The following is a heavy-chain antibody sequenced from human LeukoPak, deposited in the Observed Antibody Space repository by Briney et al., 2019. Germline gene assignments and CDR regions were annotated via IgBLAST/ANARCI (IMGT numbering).Heavy chain of an antibody. CDR2: SYYSGST. V-gene: IGHV4-59*01. CDR1: GGSISRFS. J-gene: IGHJ4*02. CDR3: ASHYSGYNWGSDY. D-gene: IGHD5-12*01. Sequence: PSETLSLTCTVSGGSISRFSWNWIRQSPGKGLEWIGYSYYSGSTDYNPSLRSRVTISLDTSKNQISLKLSSVTAADTAVYYCASHYSGYNWGSDYWGQGTLVTVSS.